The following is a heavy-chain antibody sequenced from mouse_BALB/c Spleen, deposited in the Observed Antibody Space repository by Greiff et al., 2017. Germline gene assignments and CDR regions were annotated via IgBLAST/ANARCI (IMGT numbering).Heavy chain of an antibody. CDR2: INPSTGYT. D-gene: IGHD1-1*01. V-gene: IGHV1-7*01. Sequence: VKLMESGAELAKPGASVKMSCKASGYTFTSYWMHWVKQRPGQGLEWIGYINPSTGYTEYNQKFKDKATLTADKSSSTAYMQLSSLTSEDSAVYYCARLGGSSYAMDYWGQGTSVTVSS. J-gene: IGHJ4*01. CDR1: GYTFTSYW. CDR3: ARLGGSSYAMDY.